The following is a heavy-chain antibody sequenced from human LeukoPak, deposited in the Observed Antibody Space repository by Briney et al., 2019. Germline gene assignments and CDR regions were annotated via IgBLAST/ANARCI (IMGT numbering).Heavy chain of an antibody. CDR3: ARAFRARYFDL. Sequence: SETLSLTCTVSGGSITTSSYYWGWIRQPPGKGLEWIGIIYSGSTYYNPSLKGRVTISVDTSKNQFSLKLSCVTAADTAVYYCARAFRARYFDLWGRGTLVTVSS. V-gene: IGHV4-39*01. J-gene: IGHJ2*01. CDR1: GGSITTSSYY. CDR2: IYSGST. D-gene: IGHD2/OR15-2a*01.